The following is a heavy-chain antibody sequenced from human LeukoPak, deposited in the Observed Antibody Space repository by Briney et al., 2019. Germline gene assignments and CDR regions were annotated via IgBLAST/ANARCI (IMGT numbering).Heavy chain of an antibody. CDR3: ARDLYYYGSGSFYYYYYMDV. CDR2: INPISGGT. D-gene: IGHD3-10*01. V-gene: IGHV1-2*02. CDR1: GYTFTGYY. J-gene: IGHJ6*03. Sequence: ASVKVSCKASGYTFTGYYMHWVRQAPGQGREGMGWINPISGGTNYAQKFQGRVTMTRDTSISTAYMELSRLRSDDTAVYYCARDLYYYGSGSFYYYYYMDVWGKGTTVTVSS.